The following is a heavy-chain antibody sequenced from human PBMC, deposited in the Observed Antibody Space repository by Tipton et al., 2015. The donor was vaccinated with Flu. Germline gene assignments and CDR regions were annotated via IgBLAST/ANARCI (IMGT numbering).Heavy chain of an antibody. Sequence: TLSLTCAIYGGSFSNYYWSWIRQPPGKGLEWIGEINHSRTTNYNPSLKSRVTISVDTSKNQFSLKLTSGTAADTAVYYCVRANGRDWGSLNLSVDWFDPWGQGTLVTVSS. J-gene: IGHJ5*02. D-gene: IGHD2-21*02. CDR2: INHSRTT. CDR1: GGSFSNYY. V-gene: IGHV4-34*01. CDR3: VRANGRDWGSLNLSVDWFDP.